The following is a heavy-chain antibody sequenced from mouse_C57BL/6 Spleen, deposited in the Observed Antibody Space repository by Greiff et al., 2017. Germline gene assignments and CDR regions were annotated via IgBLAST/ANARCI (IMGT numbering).Heavy chain of an antibody. CDR2: ISYDGSN. CDR1: GYSITSGYY. J-gene: IGHJ3*01. CDR3: AREWDYPRGFAY. D-gene: IGHD2-4*01. V-gene: IGHV3-6*01. Sequence: EVQVVESGPGLVKPSQSLSLTCSVTGYSITSGYYWNWIRQFPGNKLEWMGYISYDGSNNYNPSLKNRISITRDTSKNQFFLKLNSVTTEDTATYYCAREWDYPRGFAYWGQGTLVTVSA.